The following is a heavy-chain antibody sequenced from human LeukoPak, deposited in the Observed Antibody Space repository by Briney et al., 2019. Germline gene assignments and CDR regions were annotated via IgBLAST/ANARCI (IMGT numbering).Heavy chain of an antibody. Sequence: ETLSLTCAVYGGSFSGYYWSWIRQPPGKGLEWVSAISGSGGSTYYADSVKGRFTISRDNSKNTLYLQMNSLRAEDTAVYYCAKVWDYDFWSGFDYWGQGTLVTVSS. D-gene: IGHD3-3*01. CDR3: AKVWDYDFWSGFDY. V-gene: IGHV3-23*01. J-gene: IGHJ4*02. CDR2: ISGSGGST. CDR1: GGSFSGYY.